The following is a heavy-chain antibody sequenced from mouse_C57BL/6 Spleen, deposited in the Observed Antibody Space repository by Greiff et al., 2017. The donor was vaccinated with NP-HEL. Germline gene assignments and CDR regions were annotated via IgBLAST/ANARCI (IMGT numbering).Heavy chain of an antibody. Sequence: EVQGVESGGGLVKPGGSLKLSCAASGFTFSDYGMHWVRQAPEKGLEWVAYISSGSSTIYYADTVKGRFTISRDNAKNTLFLQMTSLRSEDTAMYYCARETGKAWFAYWGQGTLVTVSA. V-gene: IGHV5-17*01. J-gene: IGHJ3*01. D-gene: IGHD4-1*01. CDR3: ARETGKAWFAY. CDR2: ISSGSSTI. CDR1: GFTFSDYG.